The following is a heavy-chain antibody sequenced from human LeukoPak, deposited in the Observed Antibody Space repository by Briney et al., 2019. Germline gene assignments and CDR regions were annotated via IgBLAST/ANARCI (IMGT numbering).Heavy chain of an antibody. CDR1: RSTFTDYY. CDR2: INPNRGGT. Sequence: ASVKVSCRTSRSTFTDYYMHWVRQAPGQGLEWMGRINPNRGGTNYAQNFQGRVTMTRDTSITTAYMELSRLRPDDTAVYYCARGLPTASYYYMDVWGKGTTVTVSS. V-gene: IGHV1-2*06. J-gene: IGHJ6*03. D-gene: IGHD2-2*01. CDR3: ARGLPTASYYYMDV.